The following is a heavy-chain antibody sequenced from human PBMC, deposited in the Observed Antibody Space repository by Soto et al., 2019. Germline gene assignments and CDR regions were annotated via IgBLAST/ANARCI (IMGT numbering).Heavy chain of an antibody. CDR1: GYTFTSYG. Sequence: GASVKVSCKASGYTFTSYGISWVRQAPGQGLEWMGWISAYNGNTNYAQKLQGRVTMTTDTSTSTAYMELRSLRSDDTAVYYCAGPRGYSGYAGPEYYYYGMDVWGQGTTVTVSS. CDR3: AGPRGYSGYAGPEYYYYGMDV. J-gene: IGHJ6*02. V-gene: IGHV1-18*01. CDR2: ISAYNGNT. D-gene: IGHD5-12*01.